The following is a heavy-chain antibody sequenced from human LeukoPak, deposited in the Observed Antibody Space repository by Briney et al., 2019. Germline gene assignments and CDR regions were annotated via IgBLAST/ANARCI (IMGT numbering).Heavy chain of an antibody. Sequence: PGGSLRLSCTASGFTFSSYNMNWVRQAPGKGLEWVSYITSRSATIYYADSKRRRFNVSRQNDKQSLYPHKNTLRAEDTAVYYCARALHKYSSGNDVFDIWGQGTMVTVSS. D-gene: IGHD6-19*01. CDR1: GFTFSSYN. CDR3: ARALHKYSSGNDVFDI. J-gene: IGHJ3*02. V-gene: IGHV3-48*01. CDR2: ITSRSATI.